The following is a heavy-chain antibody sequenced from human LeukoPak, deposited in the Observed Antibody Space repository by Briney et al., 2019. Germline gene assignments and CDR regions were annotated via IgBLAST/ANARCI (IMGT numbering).Heavy chain of an antibody. J-gene: IGHJ1*01. CDR1: GYTFTSYG. CDR2: ISVNNGNT. V-gene: IGHV1-18*04. Sequence: ASVKVSCKGSGYTFTSYGIGWMRLVPGQGLEWMGRISVNNGNTIYAQNLQGRLTVTADTSTSKAYMELRSLRFDDTAVYFCARDRDGSGSQSYWGQGTLVTVSS. CDR3: ARDRDGSGSQSY. D-gene: IGHD3-10*01.